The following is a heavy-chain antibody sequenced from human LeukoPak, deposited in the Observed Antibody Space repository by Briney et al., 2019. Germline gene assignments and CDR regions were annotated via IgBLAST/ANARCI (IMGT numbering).Heavy chain of an antibody. Sequence: GASVKVSCKASGHTFTDYYIHWVRQAPGQGLEWMGWINPNSGVTNFAQKFQGRVTMTRDTSISTAYMELSTLRSDDTAVYYCERDLSHGLDYYYYMDVWGKGTTVTVSS. CDR3: ERDLSHGLDYYYYMDV. V-gene: IGHV1-2*02. CDR1: GHTFTDYY. D-gene: IGHD2/OR15-2a*01. CDR2: INPNSGVT. J-gene: IGHJ6*03.